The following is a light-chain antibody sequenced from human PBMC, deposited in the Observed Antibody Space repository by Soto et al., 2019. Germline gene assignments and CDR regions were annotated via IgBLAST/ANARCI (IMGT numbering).Light chain of an antibody. CDR2: DVS. J-gene: IGLJ1*01. CDR1: SSDVRGYNY. V-gene: IGLV2-14*03. Sequence: QSVLTQPASLSGAPGPSITISCTGTSSDVRGYNYVSWYQQHPAKAPKVMIYDVSNRPSGVSNRFSGSKSGNTASLTISGLQAEDEADYYCYSYTSSSTYVFGTGTKVTVL. CDR3: YSYTSSSTYV.